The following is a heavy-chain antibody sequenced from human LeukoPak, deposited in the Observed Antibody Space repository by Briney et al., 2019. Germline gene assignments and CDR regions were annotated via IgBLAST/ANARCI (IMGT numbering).Heavy chain of an antibody. V-gene: IGHV1-18*01. CDR1: GYTFTSYG. Sequence: ASVKVSCKASGYTFTSYGISWVRQAPGQGLEWMGWISAYNGNTNYAQKLQGRVTMTTDTSTSTAYMELRSLRSDDTAVYYCARVSYYDFWSGYYTGPFDYYYMDLWGKGTTATVSS. CDR3: ARVSYYDFWSGYYTGPFDYYYMDL. J-gene: IGHJ6*03. D-gene: IGHD3-3*01. CDR2: ISAYNGNT.